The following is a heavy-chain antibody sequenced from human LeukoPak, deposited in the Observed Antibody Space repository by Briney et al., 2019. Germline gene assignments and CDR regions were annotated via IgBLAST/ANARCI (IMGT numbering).Heavy chain of an antibody. CDR3: ARVGVAIDHFDY. D-gene: IGHD5-12*01. Sequence: GGSLRLSCAASGFTVSSNYMSWVRPAPGKGLEGGSVIYSGGSTYYADSVKGRFTISRDNSKNTLYLQMNSLRAEDTAVYYCARVGVAIDHFDYWGQGTLVTVSS. V-gene: IGHV3-53*01. J-gene: IGHJ4*02. CDR2: IYSGGST. CDR1: GFTVSSNY.